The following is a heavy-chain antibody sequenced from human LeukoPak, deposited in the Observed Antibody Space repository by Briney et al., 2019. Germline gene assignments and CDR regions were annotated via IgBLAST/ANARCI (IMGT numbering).Heavy chain of an antibody. D-gene: IGHD1-26*01. CDR2: MYYTGST. CDR3: ARDGCPTTKSGCVGNWFDP. J-gene: IGHJ5*01. V-gene: IGHV4-59*01. CDR1: GGSISSYY. Sequence: SETLSLTCTVSGGSISSYYWSWIRQPPGKGLEWIGYMYYTGSTNYNPSLKSRLTISVDTSKNQFSLRLSSVTAADTAVYYCARDGCPTTKSGCVGNWFDPWGQGTTVTVSS.